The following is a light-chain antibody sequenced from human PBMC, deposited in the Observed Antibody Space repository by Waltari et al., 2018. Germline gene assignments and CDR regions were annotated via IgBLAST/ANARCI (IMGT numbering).Light chain of an antibody. CDR2: EAS. V-gene: IGLV2-23*01. J-gene: IGLJ3*02. CDR3: CSYAGSTTWV. Sequence: QSALTQPASVSGSPGQSIPISCTGPSSNVGSHNLVSWYQQHPGKAPEPMIYEASKRPSGVSNRFSGSKSGHTASLTISGLQAEDEADYYCCSYAGSTTWVFGGGTKLTVL. CDR1: SSNVGSHNL.